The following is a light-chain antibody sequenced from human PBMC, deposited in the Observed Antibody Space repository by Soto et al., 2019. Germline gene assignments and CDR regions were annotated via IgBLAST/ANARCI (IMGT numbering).Light chain of an antibody. CDR1: QSISTY. Sequence: DIQMTQSPSSLSASVGDRVTITCRASQSISTYLYWYQQKAGKAPRVLIYAASNLPSGVPSRFSGSGSGTEFTLTISNLQPEDFATYYCQETHGAFGQGTKVDIK. CDR3: QETHGA. J-gene: IGKJ1*01. CDR2: AAS. V-gene: IGKV1-39*01.